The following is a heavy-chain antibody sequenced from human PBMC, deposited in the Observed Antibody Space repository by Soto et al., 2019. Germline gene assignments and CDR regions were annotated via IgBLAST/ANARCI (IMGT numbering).Heavy chain of an antibody. J-gene: IGHJ4*02. D-gene: IGHD5-12*01. V-gene: IGHV4-59*08. Sequence: SETLSLTCSVSGASISSYYWSWIRQPPGKGLEWIGYIYYSGSTNYNPSLKSRVIISVDTSKNQFSLKLSSVTAADTAVYYCARHSGHIFFDYWGQGTLVTVSS. CDR1: GASISSYY. CDR2: IYYSGST. CDR3: ARHSGHIFFDY.